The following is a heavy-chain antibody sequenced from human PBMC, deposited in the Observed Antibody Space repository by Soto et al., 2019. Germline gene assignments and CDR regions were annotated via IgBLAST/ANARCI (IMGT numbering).Heavy chain of an antibody. CDR1: GGSISSYY. J-gene: IGHJ6*02. D-gene: IGHD5-18*01. CDR3: ARESGYSYAGPLPRYYYYGMDV. CDR2: IYTSGST. Sequence: SETLSLTCTVSGGSISSYYWSWIRQPAGKGLEWIGRIYTSGSTNYNPSLKSRVTMSVDTSKNQFSLKLSSVTAADTAVYYCARESGYSYAGPLPRYYYYGMDVWGQGTTVTV. V-gene: IGHV4-4*07.